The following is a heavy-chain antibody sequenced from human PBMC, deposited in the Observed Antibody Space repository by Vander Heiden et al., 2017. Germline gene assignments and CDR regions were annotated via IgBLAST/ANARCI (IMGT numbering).Heavy chain of an antibody. Sequence: ESGPGLVKPSETLSLTCTVSGGSISSSSYYWGWIRQPPRKGLEWIGSIYYSGSTNYNASLKSRVTISVDTSKNQFSLRLSSVTAAETAFYYCAILDVDYYDSGAYSHYWGQGTMVTVSS. V-gene: IGHV4-39*01. CDR2: IYYSGST. J-gene: IGHJ4*02. D-gene: IGHD3-22*01. CDR1: GGSISSSSYY. CDR3: AILDVDYYDSGAYSHY.